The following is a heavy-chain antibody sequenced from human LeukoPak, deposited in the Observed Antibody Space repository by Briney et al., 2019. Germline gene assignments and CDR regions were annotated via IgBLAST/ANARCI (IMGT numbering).Heavy chain of an antibody. V-gene: IGHV3-66*04. CDR1: GFTVKSNY. CDR3: ARHKDYGQTGYFDY. J-gene: IGHJ4*02. CDR2: IYSGGST. Sequence: GGSPRLSCAASGFTVKSNYMSWVRQSPGKGLEWLSVIYSGGSTYYADSVKGRFNIYRDHSKNTLYLQLNSLRAEDTAVYYCARHKDYGQTGYFDYWGQGTLVTVSS. D-gene: IGHD4/OR15-4a*01.